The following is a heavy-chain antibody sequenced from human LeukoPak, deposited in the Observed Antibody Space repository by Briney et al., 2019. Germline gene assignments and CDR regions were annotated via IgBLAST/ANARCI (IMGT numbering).Heavy chain of an antibody. J-gene: IGHJ5*02. CDR1: GGSISSYY. V-gene: IGHV4-59*01. CDR3: ARVAAAALRGDWFDP. CDR2: IYYSGST. Sequence: PSETLSLTCTVSGGSISSYYWSWIRQPPGKGLEWIGYIYYSGSTNYNPSLKSRVTISVDTSKNQFSLKLSSVTAADTAVCYCARVAAAALRGDWFDPWGQGTLVTVSS. D-gene: IGHD6-13*01.